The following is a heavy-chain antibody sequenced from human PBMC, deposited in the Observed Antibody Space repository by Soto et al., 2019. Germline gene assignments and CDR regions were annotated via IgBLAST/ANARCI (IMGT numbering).Heavy chain of an antibody. Sequence: GGSLSLSCAASGFTFSSYAMHWVRQAPGKGLEWVAVISYDGSNKYYADSVKGRFTISRDNSKNTLYLQMNSLRAEDTAVHYCARAAGTFDYWGQGTLVTVSS. J-gene: IGHJ4*02. CDR2: ISYDGSNK. V-gene: IGHV3-30-3*01. CDR3: ARAAGTFDY. CDR1: GFTFSSYA. D-gene: IGHD1-1*01.